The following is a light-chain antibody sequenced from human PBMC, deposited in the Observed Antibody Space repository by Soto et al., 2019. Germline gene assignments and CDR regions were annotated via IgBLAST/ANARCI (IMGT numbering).Light chain of an antibody. V-gene: IGLV1-40*01. CDR1: SSNIGSFYD. CDR3: QSYDNSLNHVV. CDR2: GDN. Sequence: QSVLTQPPSVSGAPGQRGTIPCTGSSSNIGSFYDVHWYQQLPGTVPKLLIYGDNNRPSGVPDRFSGSKSGTAASLAITGVQAEDEADYYCQSYDNSLNHVVFGGGTKLTVL. J-gene: IGLJ2*01.